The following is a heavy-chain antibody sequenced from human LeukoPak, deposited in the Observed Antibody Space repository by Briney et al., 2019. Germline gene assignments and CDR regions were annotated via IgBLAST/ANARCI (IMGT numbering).Heavy chain of an antibody. J-gene: IGHJ6*02. CDR3: ARDLSSSFRYNYYYGMDV. V-gene: IGHV1-18*01. Sequence: ASVKVSCKASGYTFTNYAISWVRQAPGQGLEWMGWISAYNGNTNYAQKLQGRVTMTTDTSTSTAYMELRSLRSDDTAVYYCARDLSSSFRYNYYYGMDVWGQGTTVIVSS. D-gene: IGHD6-6*01. CDR1: GYTFTNYA. CDR2: ISAYNGNT.